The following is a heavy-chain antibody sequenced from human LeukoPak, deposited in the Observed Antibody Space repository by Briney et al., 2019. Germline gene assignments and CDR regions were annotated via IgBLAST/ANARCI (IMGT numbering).Heavy chain of an antibody. CDR2: FDPEDGET. Sequence: ASVTVSCTVSGYTLTELSMHWVRQAPGKGLEWMGGFDPEDGETIYAQKFQGRVTMTEDTSTDTAYMELSSLRSEDTAVYYCARGSYSGFGDYFDYWGQGTLVTVSS. CDR3: ARGSYSGFGDYFDY. D-gene: IGHD1-26*01. V-gene: IGHV1-24*01. CDR1: GYTLTELS. J-gene: IGHJ4*02.